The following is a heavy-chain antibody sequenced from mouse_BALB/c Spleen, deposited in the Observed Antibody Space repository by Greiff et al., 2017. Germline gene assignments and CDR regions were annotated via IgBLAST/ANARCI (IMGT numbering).Heavy chain of an antibody. J-gene: IGHJ3*01. CDR2: INPSSGYT. V-gene: IGHV1-4*02. Sequence: QVQLKESAAELARPGASVKMSCKASGYTFTSYTMHWVKQRPGQGLEWIGYINPSSGYTEYNQKFKDKTTLTADKSSSTAYMQLSSLTSEDSAVYYCARKWFAYWGQGTLVTVSA. CDR1: GYTFTSYT. CDR3: ARKWFAY.